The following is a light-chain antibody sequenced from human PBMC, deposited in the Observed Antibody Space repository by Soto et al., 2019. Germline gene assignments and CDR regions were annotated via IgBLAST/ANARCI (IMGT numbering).Light chain of an antibody. Sequence: EIVMTQSPATLSVSPGERATLSCRSSQSVSSNLAWYQQKPGHTPKLLIYVASTRATGIPARFSGSGSGTEFTLTISSLQSEDCAVYYCQQYNVWPLTFGGGTKVEFK. CDR3: QQYNVWPLT. CDR1: QSVSSN. V-gene: IGKV3-15*01. CDR2: VAS. J-gene: IGKJ4*01.